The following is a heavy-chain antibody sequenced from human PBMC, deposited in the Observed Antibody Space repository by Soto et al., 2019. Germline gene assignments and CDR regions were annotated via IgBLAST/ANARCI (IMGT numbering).Heavy chain of an antibody. CDR1: GYTFTSYG. CDR2: ISAHNGNT. V-gene: IGHV1-18*01. CDR3: ARGRYGDY. J-gene: IGHJ4*02. D-gene: IGHD1-1*01. Sequence: QVHRVQSGAEVKKPGASVKVSCKGSGYTFTSYGITWVRQAPGQGLEWMGWISAHNGNTDYAQKLQGRVTVTRDTSTSPAYMGLRSLRSDVTAVYYCARGRYGDYWGQGALVTVSS.